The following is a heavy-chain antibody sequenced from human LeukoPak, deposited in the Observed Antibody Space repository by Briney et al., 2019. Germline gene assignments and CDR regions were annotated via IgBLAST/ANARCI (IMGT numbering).Heavy chain of an antibody. CDR3: ARGRTYFDWKDAFDI. Sequence: ASVKVSCKASGYTFSDYYMHWVRQAPGQGLEWMGWINPKSGGTHYAQNFQGRVTMTRDTSTGTAYLELSRLRSDDTTVYYCARGRTYFDWKDAFDIWGQGTMVTVSS. V-gene: IGHV1-2*02. J-gene: IGHJ3*02. CDR2: INPKSGGT. D-gene: IGHD3-9*01. CDR1: GYTFSDYY.